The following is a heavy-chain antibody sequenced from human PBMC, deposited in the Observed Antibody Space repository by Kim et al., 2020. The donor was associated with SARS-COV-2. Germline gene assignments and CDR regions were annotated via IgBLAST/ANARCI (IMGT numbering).Heavy chain of an antibody. V-gene: IGHV4-34*01. CDR2: INHSGST. CDR1: GGSFSGYY. J-gene: IGHJ4*02. D-gene: IGHD3-3*01. CDR3: ARTDFWSGSYSPFDY. Sequence: SETLSLTCAVYGGSFSGYYWSWIRQPPGKGLEWIGEINHSGSTNYNPSLKSRVTISVDTSKNQFSLKLSSVTAADTAVYYCARTDFWSGSYSPFDYWGQG.